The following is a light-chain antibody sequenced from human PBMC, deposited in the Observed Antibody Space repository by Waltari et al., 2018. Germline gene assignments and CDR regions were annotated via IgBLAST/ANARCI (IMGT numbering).Light chain of an antibody. CDR1: QSVLYSSNNKNY. CDR2: WAS. Sequence: DIVMTQSPDSLAVSLGESATLNCKSSQSVLYSSNNKNYLAWYQQKPGQPPKLLIYWASTRESGVPDRFSGSGSGTDFTLTISSLQAEDVAVYYCQQYYSTLRTFGQGTKVEIK. J-gene: IGKJ1*01. V-gene: IGKV4-1*01. CDR3: QQYYSTLRT.